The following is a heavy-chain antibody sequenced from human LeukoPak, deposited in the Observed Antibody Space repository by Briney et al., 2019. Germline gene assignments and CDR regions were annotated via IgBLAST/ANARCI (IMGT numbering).Heavy chain of an antibody. J-gene: IGHJ4*02. CDR3: ARESCSGGSCYYFDY. Sequence: PGGSLRLSCAASGFTFSVYYMSWLRQAPGKGLEWVSYISSSSSYTNYADSVKGRFTISRDNAKNSLYLQMNSLRAEDTAVYYCARESCSGGSCYYFDYWGQGTLVTVSS. CDR1: GFTFSVYY. D-gene: IGHD2-15*01. CDR2: ISSSSSYT. V-gene: IGHV3-11*06.